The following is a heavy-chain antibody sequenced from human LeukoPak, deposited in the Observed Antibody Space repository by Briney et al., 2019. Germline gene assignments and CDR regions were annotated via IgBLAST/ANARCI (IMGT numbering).Heavy chain of an antibody. Sequence: SETLSLTCTVSGGSISSYYWGWIRQPPGKGLEWIGSIYYSGSTYYNPSLKSRVTISVDTSKNQFSLKLSSVTAADTAVYYCARYQGGYCSSTSCYGFDYWGQGTLVTVSS. D-gene: IGHD2-2*01. CDR3: ARYQGGYCSSTSCYGFDY. J-gene: IGHJ4*02. CDR2: IYYSGST. CDR1: GGSISSYY. V-gene: IGHV4-39*01.